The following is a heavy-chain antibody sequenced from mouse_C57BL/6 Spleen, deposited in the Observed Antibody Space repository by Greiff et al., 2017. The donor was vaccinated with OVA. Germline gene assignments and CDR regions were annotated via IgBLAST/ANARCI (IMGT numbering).Heavy chain of an antibody. V-gene: IGHV1-15*01. Sequence: VQLQQSGAELVRPGASVTLSCKASGYTFTDYEMHWVKQTPVHGLEWIGAIDPETGGTAYNQKFKGKAILTADKSSSTAYMELRSLTSEDSAVYYCTRGRYYAMDYWGQGTSGTVSS. J-gene: IGHJ4*01. CDR3: TRGRYYAMDY. CDR1: GYTFTDYE. CDR2: IDPETGGT.